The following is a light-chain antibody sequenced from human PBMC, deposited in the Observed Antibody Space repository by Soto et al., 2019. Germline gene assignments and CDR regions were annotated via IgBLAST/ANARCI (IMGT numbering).Light chain of an antibody. Sequence: QSALTQPASVSGSPGQSITISCTGTSSDVGGYTYVSWYQQHPGKAPKLMIYEVSNRPSGVSNRFSGSKSGNTASLTISGLQAEDEADYYCSSYTSSSTYVFGTGTKLTLL. V-gene: IGLV2-14*01. CDR3: SSYTSSSTYV. CDR1: SSDVGGYTY. CDR2: EVS. J-gene: IGLJ1*01.